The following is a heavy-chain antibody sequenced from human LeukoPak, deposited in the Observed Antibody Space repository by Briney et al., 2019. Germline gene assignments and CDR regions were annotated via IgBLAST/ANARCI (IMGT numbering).Heavy chain of an antibody. Sequence: GGSLRLSCAASGFTFGSYGMSWVRQAPGKGLQWVSSITRSSSYIYYADSVKGRFTISRDNAKNSLYLQMNSLRAEDTAVYYCARVSWRYSSGCYWCFDYWGQGTLVTVSS. J-gene: IGHJ4*02. CDR2: ITRSSSYI. D-gene: IGHD6-19*01. V-gene: IGHV3-21*01. CDR3: ARVSWRYSSGCYWCFDY. CDR1: GFTFGSYG.